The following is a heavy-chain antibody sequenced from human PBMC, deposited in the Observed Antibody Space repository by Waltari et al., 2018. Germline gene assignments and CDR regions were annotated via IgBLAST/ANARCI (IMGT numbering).Heavy chain of an antibody. J-gene: IGHJ4*02. CDR3: ATGGWGFFLGY. D-gene: IGHD7-27*01. V-gene: IGHV3-21*02. CDR2: ISNTGAYM. CDR1: GLSCNPYN. Sequence: EVQLVESGGGLVRPGGSLRLSCVASGLSCNPYNMNWVRQAPGKGLEWVSSISNTGAYMHYADSVKGRFTISRDNAKNSLYLQLSSLRAEDTAMYYCATGGWGFFLGYWGQGTLVTVSS.